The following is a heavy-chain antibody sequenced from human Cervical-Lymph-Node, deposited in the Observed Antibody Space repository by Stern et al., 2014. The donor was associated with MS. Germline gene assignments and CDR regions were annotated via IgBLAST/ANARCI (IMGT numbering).Heavy chain of an antibody. CDR3: AKGKTVTGSGYGVDV. J-gene: IGHJ6*02. V-gene: IGHV3-23*04. D-gene: IGHD6-19*01. Sequence: VQLVESGGGLVQPGGSMGLSCAASGFTFRNFAMTWVRQAPGKGLGWVSSISGSGGNTFYADSMKGGFNNTRDQSKDTGYLEGNSLRAEDTALYYCAKGKTVTGSGYGVDVWGQGTTVIVSS. CDR1: GFTFRNFA. CDR2: ISGSGGNT.